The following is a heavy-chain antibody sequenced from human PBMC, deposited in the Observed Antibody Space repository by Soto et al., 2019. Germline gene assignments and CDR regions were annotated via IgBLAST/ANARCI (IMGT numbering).Heavy chain of an antibody. CDR1: GFDFRKYA. CDR3: ARAVDAAMDPLDY. D-gene: IGHD5-18*01. Sequence: QVLLVESGGGVAQPGRSLRLSCAASGFDFRKYAMHWVRQSPGKGPEWVAITSDDGDIQYYADSVKGRFTISRDNSKNTLYLQMTTLRSEDAAVYLCARAVDAAMDPLDYWGQGTLVTVSS. V-gene: IGHV3-30-3*01. J-gene: IGHJ4*02. CDR2: TSDDGDIQ.